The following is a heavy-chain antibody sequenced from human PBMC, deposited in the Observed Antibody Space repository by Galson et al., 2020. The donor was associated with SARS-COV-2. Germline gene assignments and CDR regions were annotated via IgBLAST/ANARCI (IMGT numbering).Heavy chain of an antibody. Sequence: ETLSLTCAVYGGSFSGYYWSWIRQPPGKGLEWIGEINHSGSTNYNPSLKSRVTISVDTSKNQFSLKLSSVTAADTAVYYCARVKGSGSYYLKYFDYWGQGTLVTVSS. CDR3: ARVKGSGSYYLKYFDY. CDR2: INHSGST. D-gene: IGHD3-10*01. CDR1: GGSFSGYY. J-gene: IGHJ4*02. V-gene: IGHV4-34*01.